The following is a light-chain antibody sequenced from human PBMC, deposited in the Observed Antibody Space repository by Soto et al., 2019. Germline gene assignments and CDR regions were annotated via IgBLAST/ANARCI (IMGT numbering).Light chain of an antibody. CDR2: VNSDGSH. CDR3: QTWGTDVI. CDR1: SGHSSYA. J-gene: IGLJ2*01. V-gene: IGLV4-69*01. Sequence: VLTQSPSASASLGASVKLTCTLSSGHSSYAIAWHQQQPEKGPRYLMKVNSDGSHSKGDGIPDRFSGSSSGSERYLTISSLQSEDEADYYCQTWGTDVIFGGGTKVTVL.